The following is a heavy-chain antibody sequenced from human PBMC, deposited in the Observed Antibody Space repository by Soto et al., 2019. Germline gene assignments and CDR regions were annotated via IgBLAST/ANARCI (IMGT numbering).Heavy chain of an antibody. V-gene: IGHV3-23*01. D-gene: IGHD6-25*01. Sequence: GGSLRLSCAASGFTVSSYAMSWVRQAPGKGLEWVSAISGSGGSTYYADSVKGRFTISRDNSKNTLYLQMNSLRAEDTAVYYCAKDPRRIAAAGPFDYWGQGTLVTVSS. CDR2: ISGSGGST. CDR1: GFTVSSYA. CDR3: AKDPRRIAAAGPFDY. J-gene: IGHJ4*02.